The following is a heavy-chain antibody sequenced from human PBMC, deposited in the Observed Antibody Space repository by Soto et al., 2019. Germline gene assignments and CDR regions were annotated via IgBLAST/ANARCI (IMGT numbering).Heavy chain of an antibody. D-gene: IGHD5-12*01. CDR2: LNPNSGVT. CDR3: ARESGGATATLDYYYFYMDV. V-gene: IGHV1-2*04. CDR1: GDRFTDYY. Sequence: QVQLVQSGAEVKEPGASVTVSCRASGDRFTDYYMHWVRQAPGQGLEWMGWLNPNSGVTKYAQKFQGWVTMTRDTSIRTVYMQLSRLGFDDTAIYYCARESGGATATLDYYYFYMDVWGTGTTVTVSS. J-gene: IGHJ6*03.